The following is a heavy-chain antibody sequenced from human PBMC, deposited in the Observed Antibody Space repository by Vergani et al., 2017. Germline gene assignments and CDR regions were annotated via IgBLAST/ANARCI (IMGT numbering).Heavy chain of an antibody. Sequence: QVQLQASGPGRVKPSQTLSLTCTMSGGSISAGYYFWSWIRQPAGKGLEWLGHISASGNASHSPSLKTRVSMSVDTSKNPFSLTVTSVTAADTAIYFCARRSEGYYGGGKDHPLRKAFDVWGHGTVVTVSS. CDR2: ISASGNA. V-gene: IGHV4-61*02. CDR3: ARRSEGYYGGGKDHPLRKAFDV. CDR1: GGSISAGYYF. D-gene: IGHD4-23*01. J-gene: IGHJ3*01.